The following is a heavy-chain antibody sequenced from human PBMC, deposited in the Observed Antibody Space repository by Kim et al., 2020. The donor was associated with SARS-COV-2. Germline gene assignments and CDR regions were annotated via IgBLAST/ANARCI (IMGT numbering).Heavy chain of an antibody. Sequence: ASVKVSCKASGYTFTSYGISWVRQAPGQGLEWMGGISAYNGNTNYAQKLQGRVTMTTDTSTSTAYMELRSLRSDDTAVYYCARDPRPQLDITPSILWWMGSPKNYYSGMDVWGQGTTVTVSS. J-gene: IGHJ6*02. CDR2: ISAYNGNT. V-gene: IGHV1-18*01. D-gene: IGHD2-21*01. CDR3: ARDPRPQLDITPSILWWMGSPKNYYSGMDV. CDR1: GYTFTSYG.